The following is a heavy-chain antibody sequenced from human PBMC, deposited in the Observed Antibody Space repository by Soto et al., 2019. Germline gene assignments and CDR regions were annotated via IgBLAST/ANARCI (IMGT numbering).Heavy chain of an antibody. Sequence: GGSLRLSCAASGFTFSSSWMSWVRQAPGKGLEWVANISTAGHSKYYADSVKGRFTISRDNSKNTLYLQMNSLRVEDTAFYFCAKGGSFGGILGSWGRGTLVTVSS. J-gene: IGHJ4*02. CDR2: ISTAGHSK. D-gene: IGHD3-10*01. CDR1: GFTFSSSW. V-gene: IGHV3-23*01. CDR3: AKGGSFGGILGS.